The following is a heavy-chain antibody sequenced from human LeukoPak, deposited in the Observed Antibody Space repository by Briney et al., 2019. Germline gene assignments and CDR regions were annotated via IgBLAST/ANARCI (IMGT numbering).Heavy chain of an antibody. Sequence: SETLSLNCAVDGGSFSGYYWSWIRQPPGKGLEWTGEINHSGSTNYNPSLKSRVTISVDTSKNQFSLKLSPVTAADTAVYYCARGIVVVVAATRGSGGMDVWGQGTTVTVSS. V-gene: IGHV4-34*01. CDR3: ARGIVVVVAATRGSGGMDV. CDR1: GGSFSGYY. CDR2: INHSGST. J-gene: IGHJ6*02. D-gene: IGHD2-15*01.